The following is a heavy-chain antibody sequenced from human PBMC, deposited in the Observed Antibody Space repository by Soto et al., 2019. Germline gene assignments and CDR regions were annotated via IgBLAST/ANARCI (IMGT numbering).Heavy chain of an antibody. CDR2: IYYSGST. CDR3: ARAQCSGGSCYSRLIDY. Sequence: QVQLQESGPGLVKPSQTLSLTCTVSGGSISSGGYYWRWIRQHPGKGLEWIGYIYYSGSTSYNPSLTSRVTISVDTSKNQFSLKLSSVTAADTAVYYCARAQCSGGSCYSRLIDYWGQGTLVTVSS. V-gene: IGHV4-31*03. D-gene: IGHD2-15*01. CDR1: GGSISSGGYY. J-gene: IGHJ4*02.